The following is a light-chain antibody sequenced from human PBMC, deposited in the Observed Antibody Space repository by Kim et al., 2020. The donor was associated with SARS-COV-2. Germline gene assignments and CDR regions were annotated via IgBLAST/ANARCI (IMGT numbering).Light chain of an antibody. CDR3: QAWDSTTHV. J-gene: IGLJ1*01. CDR1: NLGDKY. CDR2: QDT. V-gene: IGLV3-1*01. Sequence: SYELTQPPSVSASPGQTASITCSGDNLGDKYACWYQQKPGQSPVLVIYQDTKRPSGIPDRFSGSNSGNTATLTISGTQAMDEADYYCQAWDSTTHVFGTGTKVTVL.